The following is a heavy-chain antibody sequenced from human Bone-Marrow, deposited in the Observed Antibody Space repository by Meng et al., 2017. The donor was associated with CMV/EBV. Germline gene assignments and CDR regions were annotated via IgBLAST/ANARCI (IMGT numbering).Heavy chain of an antibody. Sequence: GESLKISCAASGFTFSSYSMNWVRQAPGKGLEWVSSISSSSSYIYYADSVKGRFTISRDNAKNSLYLQMNSLRAEDTAVYYCARGACSSTSCHALALVRYYYYYGMDVWGQGTTVTVSS. CDR3: ARGACSSTSCHALALVRYYYYYGMDV. CDR1: GFTFSSYS. D-gene: IGHD2-2*01. V-gene: IGHV3-21*01. CDR2: ISSSSSYI. J-gene: IGHJ6*02.